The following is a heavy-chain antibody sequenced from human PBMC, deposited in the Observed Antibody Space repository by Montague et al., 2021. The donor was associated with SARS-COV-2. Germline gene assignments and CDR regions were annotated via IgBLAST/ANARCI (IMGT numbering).Heavy chain of an antibody. CDR3: ARGHYYGRKDDYYGVDV. D-gene: IGHD3-10*01. CDR2: IYYTGST. CDR1: GGSISSYY. Sequence: SETLSLTCTVSGGSISSYYWTWIRQPPGKGLEWIGYIYYTGSTNYNPSLESRVTISLDTSKNQFSLKLSSVTAADTAVYYCARGHYYGRKDDYYGVDVWGQGTTVTVSS. J-gene: IGHJ6*02. V-gene: IGHV4-59*13.